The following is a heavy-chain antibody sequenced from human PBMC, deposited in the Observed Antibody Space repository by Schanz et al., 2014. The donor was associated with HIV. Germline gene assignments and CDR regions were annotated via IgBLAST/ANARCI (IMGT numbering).Heavy chain of an antibody. CDR3: ARQGLRFSFWLDY. J-gene: IGHJ4*02. V-gene: IGHV3-33*05. CDR1: GFPFNSYG. Sequence: VQLLESGGGLEQPGGSLRLSCAASGFPFNSYGMHWVRQAPGKGLEWVAVTSYDGIKKNFADSVRGRFTISRDNSKNTLYLQMNNLRAEDTAVYGCARQGLRFSFWLDYWGQGTPVTVS. D-gene: IGHD4-17*01. CDR2: TSYDGIKK.